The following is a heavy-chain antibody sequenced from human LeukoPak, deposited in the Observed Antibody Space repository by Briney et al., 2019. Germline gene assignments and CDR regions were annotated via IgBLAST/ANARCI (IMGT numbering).Heavy chain of an antibody. CDR3: ARYIVSYPHDAFDI. Sequence: PSETLSLTCTVSGGSIGSYYWSWIRQPPGKGLEWIGYIYYSGSTSYNPSLKSRVTISVDTSKKQCSLKLSSVTAADTAFYYCARYIVSYPHDAFDIWGQGTMVTVSS. V-gene: IGHV4-59*01. J-gene: IGHJ3*02. CDR2: IYYSGST. CDR1: GGSIGSYY. D-gene: IGHD1-26*01.